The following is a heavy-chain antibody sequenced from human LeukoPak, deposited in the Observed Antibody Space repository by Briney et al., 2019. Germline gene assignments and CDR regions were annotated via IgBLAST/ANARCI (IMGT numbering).Heavy chain of an antibody. V-gene: IGHV3-30*04. Sequence: PGISLRLSCAASGFTFSSYAMHWVRQAPGKGLEWVAVISYDGSNKYYADSVKGRFTISRDNSKNTLYLQMNSLRAEDTAVYFCASGKYRYGDNWFDPWGQGTLVTASS. J-gene: IGHJ5*02. CDR3: ASGKYRYGDNWFDP. CDR2: ISYDGSNK. D-gene: IGHD5-18*01. CDR1: GFTFSSYA.